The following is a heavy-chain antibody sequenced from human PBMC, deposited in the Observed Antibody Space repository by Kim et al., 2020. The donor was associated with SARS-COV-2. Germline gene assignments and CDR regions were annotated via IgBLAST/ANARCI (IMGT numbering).Heavy chain of an antibody. Sequence: YHNPSLKIRVNMSVDTSKHQFSLELSPITAAATAVYYCARKLYGGYAFDIWGQGTMVTVSS. CDR3: ARKLYGGYAFDI. V-gene: IGHV4-31*02. D-gene: IGHD4-17*01. J-gene: IGHJ3*02.